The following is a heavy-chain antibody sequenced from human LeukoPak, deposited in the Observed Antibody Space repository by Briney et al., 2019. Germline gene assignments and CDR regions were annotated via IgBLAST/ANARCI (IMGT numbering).Heavy chain of an antibody. CDR2: ISGSGGST. CDR1: GFTFSSYA. J-gene: IGHJ5*02. CDR3: AKDYGDYFSNWFDP. V-gene: IGHV3-23*01. D-gene: IGHD4-17*01. Sequence: GGSLRLYCAASGFTFSSYAMRWVRQAPGKGLEWVSAISGSGGSTYYADSVKGRFTISRDNSKNTLYLQMNSLRAEDTAVYYCAKDYGDYFSNWFDPWGQGTLVTVSS.